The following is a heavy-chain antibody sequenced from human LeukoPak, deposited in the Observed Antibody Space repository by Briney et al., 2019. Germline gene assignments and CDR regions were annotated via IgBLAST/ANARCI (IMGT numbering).Heavy chain of an antibody. CDR2: MSNSGHRI. J-gene: IGHJ4*02. V-gene: IGHV3-23*01. D-gene: IGHD6-19*01. CDR1: GFILNDYE. CDR3: VRRGDASSGWGDHDY. Sequence: GGSLRLSCTISGFILNDYEVSWVRQAPGKGPEWIAYMSNSGHRIYYADSVKGRFTISRDNSKNMLHLQMSSLTGEDTALYYCVRRGDASSGWGDHDYWGQGALVTVSS.